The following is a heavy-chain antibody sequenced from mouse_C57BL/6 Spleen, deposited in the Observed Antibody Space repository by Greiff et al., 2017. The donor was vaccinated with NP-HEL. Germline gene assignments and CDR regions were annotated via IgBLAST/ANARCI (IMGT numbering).Heavy chain of an antibody. D-gene: IGHD1-1*01. J-gene: IGHJ1*03. CDR3: ARGDYYGSREYFDV. CDR2: IYPGSGST. V-gene: IGHV1-55*01. CDR1: GYTFTSYW. Sequence: QVQLKQSGAELVKPGASVKMSCKASGYTFTSYWITWVKQRPGQGLEWIGDIYPGSGSTNYNEKFKSKATLTVDTSSSTAYMQLSSLTSEDSAVYYCARGDYYGSREYFDVWGTGTTVTVSS.